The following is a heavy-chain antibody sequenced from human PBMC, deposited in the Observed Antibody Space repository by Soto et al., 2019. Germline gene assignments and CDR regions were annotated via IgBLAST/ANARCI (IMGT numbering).Heavy chain of an antibody. CDR1: GGTFSSYA. CDR3: AIEAGIAVAGIGY. V-gene: IGHV1-69*13. Sequence: SVKVSCKASGGTFSSYAISCVRQAPGQGLEWMGGIIPIFGTANYAQKFQGRVTITADESTSTAYMELSSLRSDDTAVYYCAIEAGIAVAGIGYWXQGTLVTVSS. J-gene: IGHJ4*02. D-gene: IGHD6-19*01. CDR2: IIPIFGTA.